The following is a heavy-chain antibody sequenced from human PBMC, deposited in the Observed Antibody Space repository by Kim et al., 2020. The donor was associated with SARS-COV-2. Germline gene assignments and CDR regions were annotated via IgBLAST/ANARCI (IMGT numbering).Heavy chain of an antibody. CDR3: ATAIQQWLVHYFDY. Sequence: AQKFQGRVTMTEDTSTDTAYMELSSLRSEDTAVYYCATAIQQWLVHYFDYWGQGTLVTVSS. D-gene: IGHD6-19*01. J-gene: IGHJ4*02. V-gene: IGHV1-24*01.